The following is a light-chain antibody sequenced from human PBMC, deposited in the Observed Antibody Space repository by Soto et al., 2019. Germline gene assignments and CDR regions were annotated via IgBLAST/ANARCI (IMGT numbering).Light chain of an antibody. CDR3: CSYTSSSTWV. V-gene: IGLV2-14*01. J-gene: IGLJ3*02. CDR1: SSDVGAYDF. CDR2: DVT. Sequence: QSALTQPASVSGSPGQSITISCTGTSSDVGAYDFVSWYQHSPGKAPKLVTFDVTHRPPGISDRFSGSKSANTASLTISGLQAADEAFYYCCSYTSSSTWVFGGGTKLTVL.